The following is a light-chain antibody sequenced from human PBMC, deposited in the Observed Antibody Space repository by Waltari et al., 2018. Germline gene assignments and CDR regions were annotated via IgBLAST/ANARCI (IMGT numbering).Light chain of an antibody. CDR2: DAS. CDR3: QQYNNWPKT. V-gene: IGKV3-15*01. J-gene: IGKJ2*01. CDR1: QSVRSD. Sequence: EIVMTQSPAALSVSPGERATLSCRASQSVRSDLAWYQQKAGQAPRLLIYDASTRATGIPVRFTGSGSGTEFTLTISSLQSEDFAVYYCQQYNNWPKTFGQGTKLEIK.